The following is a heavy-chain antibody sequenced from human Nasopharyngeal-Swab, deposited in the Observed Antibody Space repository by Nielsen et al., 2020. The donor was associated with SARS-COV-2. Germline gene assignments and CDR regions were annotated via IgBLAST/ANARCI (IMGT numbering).Heavy chain of an antibody. CDR1: GFTFSSYG. CDR2: ISYDGSNK. J-gene: IGHJ4*02. Sequence: GESLKISCAASGFTFSSYGMHWVRPAPGKGLEWVAVISYDGSNKYYADSVKGRFTISRDNSKNTLYLQMNSLRAEDTAVYYCAKASIVGATDFDYWGQGTLVTVSS. V-gene: IGHV3-30*18. CDR3: AKASIVGATDFDY. D-gene: IGHD1-26*01.